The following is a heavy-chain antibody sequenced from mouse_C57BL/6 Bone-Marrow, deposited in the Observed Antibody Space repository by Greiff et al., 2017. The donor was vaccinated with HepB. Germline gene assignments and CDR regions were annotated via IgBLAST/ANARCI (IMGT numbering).Heavy chain of an antibody. D-gene: IGHD2-3*01. CDR1: GYSFTDYN. Sequence: VHVKQSGPELVKPGASVKISCKASGYSFTDYNMNWVKQSNGKSLEWIGVINPNYGTTSYNQKFKGKATLTVDQSSSTAYMQLNSLTSEDSAVYYCARKRWLLPYAMDYWGQGTSVTVSS. J-gene: IGHJ4*01. V-gene: IGHV1-39*01. CDR2: INPNYGTT. CDR3: ARKRWLLPYAMDY.